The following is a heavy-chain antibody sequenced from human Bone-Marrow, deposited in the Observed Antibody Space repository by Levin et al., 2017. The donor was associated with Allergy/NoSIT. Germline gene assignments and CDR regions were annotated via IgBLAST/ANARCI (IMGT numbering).Heavy chain of an antibody. V-gene: IGHV3-48*02. CDR3: ARDGAFGSGSYECDF. J-gene: IGHJ4*02. Sequence: PGGSLRLSCAASGFTLSSYSVHWVRQAPGKGLEWVSYLSRSGDIIYYADSVKGRFTISRDNAKNSLYLQMNSLRDEDTAVYYCARDGAFGSGSYECDFWGQGTLVTVSS. CDR1: GFTLSSYS. CDR2: LSRSGDII. D-gene: IGHD3-10*01.